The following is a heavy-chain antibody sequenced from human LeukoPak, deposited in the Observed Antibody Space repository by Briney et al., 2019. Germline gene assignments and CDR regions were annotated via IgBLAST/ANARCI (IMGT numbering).Heavy chain of an antibody. CDR1: GDSVSVNSYV. J-gene: IGHJ3*02. V-gene: IGHV6-1*01. Sequence: SQTLSLTCAISGDSVSVNSYVRNWIRQSPSRGLEWLGRTYYRSKWYNDYAVSVKSRITISPDTSKNQFSLHLNSVTPEDTAVYYCARDADWGYDAFDIWGQGTMVTVSS. D-gene: IGHD7-27*01. CDR2: TYYRSKWYN. CDR3: ARDADWGYDAFDI.